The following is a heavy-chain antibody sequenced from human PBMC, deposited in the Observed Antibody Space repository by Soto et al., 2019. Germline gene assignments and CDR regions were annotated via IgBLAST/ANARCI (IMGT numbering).Heavy chain of an antibody. D-gene: IGHD2-2*02. J-gene: IGHJ4*02. CDR2: IYYSGST. CDR1: GGSIIRGDYF. Sequence: SETLSLTCTVSGGSIIRGDYFCNWIRQAPGKGLEWIGYIYYSGSTYYNPSLRSRVSMSVDSSKNQFSLKLTSVTAADTAVYYCARAPVPAAINQWGQGTLVTVSS. CDR3: ARAPVPAAINQ. V-gene: IGHV4-30-4*01.